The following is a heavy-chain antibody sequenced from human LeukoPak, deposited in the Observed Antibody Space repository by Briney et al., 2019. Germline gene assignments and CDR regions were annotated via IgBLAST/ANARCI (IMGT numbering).Heavy chain of an antibody. Sequence: KPSETLSLTCAVYGGSFSGYYWSWIRQPPGKGLEWVREINHSGSTNYNPSLKGQVNISVDTSKNQFSLKLSSVTAADTAVYYCASSPIVVVPAAVSLFDYWGQGTLVTVSS. CDR2: INHSGST. J-gene: IGHJ4*02. CDR1: GGSFSGYY. D-gene: IGHD2-2*01. CDR3: ASSPIVVVPAAVSLFDY. V-gene: IGHV4-34*01.